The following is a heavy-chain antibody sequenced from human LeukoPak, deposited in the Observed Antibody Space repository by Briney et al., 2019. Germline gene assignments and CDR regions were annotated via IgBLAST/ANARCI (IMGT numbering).Heavy chain of an antibody. CDR1: GYTFTSYD. J-gene: IGHJ4*02. CDR2: ISAYNGNT. D-gene: IGHD6-19*01. Sequence: ASVKVSCKASGYTFTSYDISWVRQAPGQGLEWMGWISAYNGNTNYAQKLQGRVTMTTDTSTSTAYMELRGLRSDDTAVYYCARVPRKRFIAVAPFDYWGQGTLVTVSS. CDR3: ARVPRKRFIAVAPFDY. V-gene: IGHV1-18*01.